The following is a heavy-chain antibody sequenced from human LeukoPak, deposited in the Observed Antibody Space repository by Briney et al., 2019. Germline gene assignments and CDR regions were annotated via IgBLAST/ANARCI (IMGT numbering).Heavy chain of an antibody. CDR3: GKTDIYFNPIDY. CDR1: GVSISSSEW. J-gene: IGHJ4*02. Sequence: PSETLSLTCAVSGVSISSSEWWIWVRQPPGQGLEWIGEIHRDGHTRYNPSLKSRVTMSIDYSKNQFSLKVSSVTAADTAIYYCGKTDIYFNPIDYWGPGSLVTVSS. V-gene: IGHV4/OR15-8*02. D-gene: IGHD3-9*01. CDR2: IHRDGHT.